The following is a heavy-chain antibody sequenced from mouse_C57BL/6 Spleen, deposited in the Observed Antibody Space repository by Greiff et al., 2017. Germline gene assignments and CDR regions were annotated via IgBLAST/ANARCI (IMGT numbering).Heavy chain of an antibody. J-gene: IGHJ4*01. V-gene: IGHV5-12*01. CDR2: ISNGGGST. Sequence: DVKLVESGGGLVQPGGSLKLSCAASGFTFSDYYMYWVRQTPEKRLEWVAYISNGGGSTYYPDTVKGRFTISRDNAKNTLYLQMSRLKSEDTAMYYCARTATGDYAMDYWGQGTSVTVSS. CDR3: ARTATGDYAMDY. CDR1: GFTFSDYY.